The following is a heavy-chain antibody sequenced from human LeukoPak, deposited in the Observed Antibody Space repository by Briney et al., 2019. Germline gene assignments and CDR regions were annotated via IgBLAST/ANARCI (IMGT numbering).Heavy chain of an antibody. V-gene: IGHV4-30-4*08. J-gene: IGHJ4*02. Sequence: SQTLSLTCTVSVGSISSGDYYWSWIRQPPGKGLEWIGYIYYSGSTYYNPSLKSRVTISVGTTKNQYSLKLSSVTAADTAVYYCARNLVPAAFDYGGQGTLVTVSS. D-gene: IGHD2-2*01. CDR3: ARNLVPAAFDY. CDR2: IYYSGST. CDR1: VGSISSGDYY.